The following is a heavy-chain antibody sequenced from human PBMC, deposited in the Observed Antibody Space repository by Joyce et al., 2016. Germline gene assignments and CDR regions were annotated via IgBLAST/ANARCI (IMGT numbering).Heavy chain of an antibody. CDR2: INNSGVT. Sequence: QVQLQQWGAGLLKPSETLSLTCAVSGGPFRGFFWTWVRQPPGKGLEWIGDINNSGVTNYNPSLKTRVTFSVDTSKNQFSLKLTSLRAADTAVYYCARSQWLAPLMYWGQGTPVTVSS. J-gene: IGHJ4*02. D-gene: IGHD6-19*01. V-gene: IGHV4-34*01. CDR3: ARSQWLAPLMY. CDR1: GGPFRGFF.